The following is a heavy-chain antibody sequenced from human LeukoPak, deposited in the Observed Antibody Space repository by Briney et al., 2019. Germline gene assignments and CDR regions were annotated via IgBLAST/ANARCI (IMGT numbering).Heavy chain of an antibody. CDR1: GFTFSSYA. J-gene: IGHJ4*02. CDR2: ISGSGGST. V-gene: IGHV3-23*01. Sequence: GGSLRLSCAASGFTFSSYAMSWVRQAPGKRLEWVSAISGSGGSTYYADSVKGRFTISRDNSKNTLYLQMNSPRAEDTAVYYCAKVRIAARFDYWGQGTLVTVSS. D-gene: IGHD6-6*01. CDR3: AKVRIAARFDY.